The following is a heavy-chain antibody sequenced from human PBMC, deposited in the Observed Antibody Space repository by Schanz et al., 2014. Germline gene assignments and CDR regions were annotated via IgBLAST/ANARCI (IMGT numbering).Heavy chain of an antibody. J-gene: IGHJ5*02. Sequence: QVQLVQSGAEAKKPGASVKVSCKASGYTFTSYGISWVRQAPGQGLEWMGWISADNGNTNYAQRLQGRVTMTTDTSTSTVYMELSTLTSDDTAVYYCARESVSRTRLFDPWGQGTLVTVSS. CDR3: ARESVSRTRLFDP. CDR1: GYTFTSYG. D-gene: IGHD3-3*01. CDR2: ISADNGNT. V-gene: IGHV1-18*01.